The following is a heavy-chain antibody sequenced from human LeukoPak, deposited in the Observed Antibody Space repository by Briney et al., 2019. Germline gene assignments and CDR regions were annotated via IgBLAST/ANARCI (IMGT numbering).Heavy chain of an antibody. Sequence: SETLSLTCAVYGGSFTGYYWSWIRQPPGKGLEWIGEINHSGSTNYNPSLKSRVTISVDTSKNQFSLKLSSVTAADTAVYYCARGRMGATLFWFDPWGQGTLVTVSS. CDR1: GGSFTGYY. J-gene: IGHJ5*02. D-gene: IGHD1-26*01. CDR2: INHSGST. CDR3: ARGRMGATLFWFDP. V-gene: IGHV4-34*01.